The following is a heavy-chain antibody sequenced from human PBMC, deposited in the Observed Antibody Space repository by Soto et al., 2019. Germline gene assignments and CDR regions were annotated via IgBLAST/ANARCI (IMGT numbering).Heavy chain of an antibody. CDR3: ARAAQDSSFDP. CDR1: GGTFSSYT. Sequence: QVQLVQSGAEVKKPGSSVKVSCKASGGTFSSYTIRWVRQVPGQGLEWMGRIIPILGIANYAQKFQGRVTITADKSTSTAYMELSSLRSEDTAVYYCARAAQDSSFDPWGQGTLVTVSS. CDR2: IIPILGIA. V-gene: IGHV1-69*02. J-gene: IGHJ5*02. D-gene: IGHD2-15*01.